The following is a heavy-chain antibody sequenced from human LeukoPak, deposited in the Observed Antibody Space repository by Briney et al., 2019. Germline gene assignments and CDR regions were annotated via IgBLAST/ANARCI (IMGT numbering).Heavy chain of an antibody. Sequence: PSETRSLTGAFYGGSFGGTYWSWIRNPPGKGLGWIGEINHSGSTNYNPSLKSRVTISVDTSKNQFSLKLSSVTAADTAVYYCARNQRAMVRGALDYWGQGTLVTVSS. D-gene: IGHD3-10*01. CDR3: ARNQRAMVRGALDY. CDR1: GGSFGGTY. V-gene: IGHV4-34*01. J-gene: IGHJ4*02. CDR2: INHSGST.